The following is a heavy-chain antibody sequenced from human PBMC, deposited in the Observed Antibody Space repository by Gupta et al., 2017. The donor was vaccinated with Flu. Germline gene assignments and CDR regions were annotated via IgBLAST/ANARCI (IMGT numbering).Heavy chain of an antibody. V-gene: IGHV3-21*01. CDR2: ISASGSYI. J-gene: IGHJ1*01. CDR3: VLGLGVGATEYFRQ. CDR1: YT. Sequence: YTMNWVRQAPGKGLEWVSSISASGSYIYHADSVKGRFTISRDNAKNSLYLQMNTLRAEDTAVYYCVLGLGVGATEYFRQWGQGTRVTVSS. D-gene: IGHD1-26*01.